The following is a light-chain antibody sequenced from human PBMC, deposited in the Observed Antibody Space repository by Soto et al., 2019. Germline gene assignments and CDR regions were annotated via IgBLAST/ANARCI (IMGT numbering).Light chain of an antibody. CDR3: QQYGRAPRT. J-gene: IGKJ1*01. Sequence: EIVVTQSPCTLSWSTWERATLSCMASQSVSSSLAWYQQKPGQAPRLLIYGASSRATGIPDRFSGSGSGTDFALTISRLEPEDFAVYYCQQYGRAPRTFGQGTKVDI. CDR2: GAS. CDR1: QSVSSS. V-gene: IGKV3-20*01.